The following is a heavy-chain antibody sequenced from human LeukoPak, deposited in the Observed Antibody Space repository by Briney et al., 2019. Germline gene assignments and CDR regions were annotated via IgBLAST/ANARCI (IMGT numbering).Heavy chain of an antibody. J-gene: IGHJ3*02. CDR2: IKQDGSEK. V-gene: IGHV3-7*01. Sequence: GGSLRLSCAASGFNFSSYWMGWVRPAPGKGLEWEANIKQDGSEKYYVDSVKGRFTISRGNAKNSLYLQMNSLRAEDTAVYYCARTRGQYYDILTGYDLDAFDIWGQGTMVTVSS. CDR1: GFNFSSYW. D-gene: IGHD3-9*01. CDR3: ARTRGQYYDILTGYDLDAFDI.